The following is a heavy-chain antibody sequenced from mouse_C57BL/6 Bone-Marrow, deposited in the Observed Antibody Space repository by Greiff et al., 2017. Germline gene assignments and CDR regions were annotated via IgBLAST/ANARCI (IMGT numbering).Heavy chain of an antibody. CDR1: GYTFTDYE. V-gene: IGHV1-15*01. D-gene: IGHD1-1*01. CDR3: TRSITCYAMDY. J-gene: IGHJ4*01. CDR2: IDPETGGT. Sequence: QVQLKESGAELVRPGASVTLSCKASGYTFTDYEMHWVKQTPVHGLEWIGAIDPETGGTAYNQKFKGKAILTADKSSSTAYMELRSLTSEDSAVYYCTRSITCYAMDYWGQGTSVTVSS.